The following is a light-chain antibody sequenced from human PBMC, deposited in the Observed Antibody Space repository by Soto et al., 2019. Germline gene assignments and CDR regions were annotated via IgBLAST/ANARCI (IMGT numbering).Light chain of an antibody. Sequence: SYQLTQPPSVSAPPGQTSKFACGGNNIGTKSVQWYQQKSGQAPVLVVYDDSDRPSGIPERFSGSNFGNTATLTISNVEAGDEADYYCQVWDSSGDHYVFGTGTKVTVL. CDR3: QVWDSSGDHYV. CDR2: DDS. V-gene: IGLV3-21*02. CDR1: NIGTKS. J-gene: IGLJ1*01.